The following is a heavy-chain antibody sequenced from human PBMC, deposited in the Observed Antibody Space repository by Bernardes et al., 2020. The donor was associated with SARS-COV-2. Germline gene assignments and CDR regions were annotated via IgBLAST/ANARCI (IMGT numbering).Heavy chain of an antibody. J-gene: IGHJ4*02. CDR2: LNEDGRVL. D-gene: IGHD2-21*01. CDR1: GFSVRASW. CDR3: ARDFGGNSDY. V-gene: IGHV3-74*01. Sequence: GGSLRLSCAASGFSVRASWMHWVRQAPGEGLVWVARLNEDGRVLNYADSVRGRFTIYRDIADNKLYLQMKSLRADDTAVYYCARDFGGNSDYWGQGTLVTVSS.